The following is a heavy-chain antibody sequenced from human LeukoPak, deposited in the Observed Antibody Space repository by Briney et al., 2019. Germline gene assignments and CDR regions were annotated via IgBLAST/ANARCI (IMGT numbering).Heavy chain of an antibody. CDR2: INPNSGGT. Sequence: GAPVKVSCKTSGYTFTGYYIHWVRQAPGQGLEWMGRINPNSGGTNYAQKFQGRVTMTRDTSISTAYMELSRLTSDDTAVYYCARDRGGSGTSCYDYWGQGTLVTVSS. J-gene: IGHJ4*02. CDR3: ARDRGGSGTSCYDY. D-gene: IGHD2-2*01. V-gene: IGHV1-2*06. CDR1: GYTFTGYY.